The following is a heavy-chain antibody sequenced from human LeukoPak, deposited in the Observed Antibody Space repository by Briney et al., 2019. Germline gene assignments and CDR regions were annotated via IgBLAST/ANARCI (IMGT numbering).Heavy chain of an antibody. V-gene: IGHV4-59*01. D-gene: IGHD3-3*01. CDR1: GVSISSYH. Sequence: SETLSLTCTVSGVSISSYHWSWIRQPPGKGLEWIGYIYYSGSTNYNPSLKSRVTISVDTSKNQFSLKLSSVTAADTAVYYCASGGLIFGVALAPQFDYWGQGTLVTVSS. CDR2: IYYSGST. J-gene: IGHJ4*02. CDR3: ASGGLIFGVALAPQFDY.